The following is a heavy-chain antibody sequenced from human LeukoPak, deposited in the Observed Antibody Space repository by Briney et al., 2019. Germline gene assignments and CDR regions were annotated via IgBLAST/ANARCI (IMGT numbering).Heavy chain of an antibody. CDR1: GGSISSSSYY. V-gene: IGHV4-39*07. D-gene: IGHD3-22*01. CDR2: IYYSGST. Sequence: SETLSLTCTVSGGSISSSSYYWGWIRQPPGKGLEWIGSIYYSGSTYYNPSLKSRVTISVDTSKNQFSLKLSSVTAADTAVYYCAKETTYYYDSSGYLGGRTRRDAFDIWGQGTMVTVSS. CDR3: AKETTYYYDSSGYLGGRTRRDAFDI. J-gene: IGHJ3*02.